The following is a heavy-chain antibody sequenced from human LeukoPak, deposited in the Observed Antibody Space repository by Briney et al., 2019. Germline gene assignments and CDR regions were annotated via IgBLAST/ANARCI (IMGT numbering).Heavy chain of an antibody. CDR2: ISSNGGST. D-gene: IGHD2-15*01. V-gene: IGHV3-64*02. J-gene: IGHJ6*02. CDR1: GFTFSSYA. CDR3: ARSGGYYYDYGMDV. Sequence: GGSLRLSCAASGFTFSSYAMHWVRQAPGKGLEYVSAISSNGGSTYYADSVKGRFTISRDNSKNTLYLQMGSLRAEDMAVYYCARSGGYYYDYGMDVWGQGTTVTVSS.